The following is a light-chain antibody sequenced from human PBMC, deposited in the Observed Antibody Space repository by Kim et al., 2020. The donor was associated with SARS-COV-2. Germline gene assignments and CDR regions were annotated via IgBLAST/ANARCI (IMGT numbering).Light chain of an antibody. Sequence: DIVMTQSPDSLAVSLGERATINCKSSQSVLYSSNNKNYLAWYQQKAGRPPKLLIYWASTRESGVPDRFSGSGSGTDFTLTISSLQAEDVAVYYCQQYYSARTFGQGTRLEIK. CDR2: WAS. CDR1: QSVLYSSNNKNY. CDR3: QQYYSART. V-gene: IGKV4-1*01. J-gene: IGKJ5*01.